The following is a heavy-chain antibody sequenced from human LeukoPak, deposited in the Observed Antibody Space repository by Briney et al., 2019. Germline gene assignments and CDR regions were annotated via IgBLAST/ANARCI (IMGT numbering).Heavy chain of an antibody. CDR2: IKQDGSEK. D-gene: IGHD6-13*01. J-gene: IGHJ4*02. Sequence: GGSLRLSCAASGFTFSSYAMHWVRQAPGKGLEWVANIKQDGSEKYYVDSVKGRFTISRDNAKNSLYLQMNSLRAEDTAVYYCARDVSLAAAGPAYFDYWGQGTLVTVSS. CDR1: GFTFSSYA. CDR3: ARDVSLAAAGPAYFDY. V-gene: IGHV3-7*01.